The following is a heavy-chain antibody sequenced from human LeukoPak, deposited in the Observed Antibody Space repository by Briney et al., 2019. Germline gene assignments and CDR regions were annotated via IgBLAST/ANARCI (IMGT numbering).Heavy chain of an antibody. CDR2: KKQDGSEK. D-gene: IGHD3-22*01. V-gene: IGHV3-7*03. J-gene: IGHJ4*02. CDR3: AKVPYDSSGYYYGDY. CDR1: GITFSSDW. Sequence: GGSLRLSCAASGITFSSDWMSWVRQAPGKGLEWVANKKQDGSEKYYVDSVKGRFTISRDNAKNTLYLQMNSLRAEDTAVYYCAKVPYDSSGYYYGDYWGQGTLVTVSS.